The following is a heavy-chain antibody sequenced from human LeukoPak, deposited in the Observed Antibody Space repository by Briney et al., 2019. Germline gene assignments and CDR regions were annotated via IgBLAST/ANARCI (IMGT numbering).Heavy chain of an antibody. J-gene: IGHJ2*01. CDR3: AKANSNWYFDL. CDR1: GFTFTRYS. D-gene: IGHD7-27*01. CDR2: ISSSGSYI. Sequence: GGSLRLSCAASGFTFTRYSMNWVRQAPGKGLEWVSSISSSGSYIFYAQSVEGRFIISRDNAKNSHYLQMNSLRAEDTALYYCAKANSNWYFDLWGRGTLVSVSS. V-gene: IGHV3-21*04.